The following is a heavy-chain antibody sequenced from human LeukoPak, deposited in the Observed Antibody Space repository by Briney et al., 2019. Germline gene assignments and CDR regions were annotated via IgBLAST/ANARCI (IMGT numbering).Heavy chain of an antibody. CDR3: ARVQQLIPDY. D-gene: IGHD6-13*01. V-gene: IGHV1-69*06. CDR2: IIPIFGTA. J-gene: IGHJ4*02. Sequence: ASVKVSCKASGGTFSSYGISWVRQAPGQGLEWMGGIIPIFGTANYAQKFQGRVTITADKSTSTAYMELSSLRSDDTAVYYCARVQQLIPDYWGQGTLVTVSS. CDR1: GGTFSSYG.